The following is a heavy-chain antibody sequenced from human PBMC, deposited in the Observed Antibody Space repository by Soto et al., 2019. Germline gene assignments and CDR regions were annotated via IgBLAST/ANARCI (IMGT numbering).Heavy chain of an antibody. V-gene: IGHV3-30-3*01. J-gene: IGHJ6*02. Sequence: QVQLVESGGGVVQPGRSLRLSCAASGFTFSSYAMHWVRQAPGKGLEWVAVISYDGSNKYYADSVKGRFTISRDNSKNTLYLQMNSLRAEDTAVYYCARDQLERWYGMDVWGQGTTVTVSS. CDR2: ISYDGSNK. CDR3: ARDQLERWYGMDV. D-gene: IGHD1-1*01. CDR1: GFTFSSYA.